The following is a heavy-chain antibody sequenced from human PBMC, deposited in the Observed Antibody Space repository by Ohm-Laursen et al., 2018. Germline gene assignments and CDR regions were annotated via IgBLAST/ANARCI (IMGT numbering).Heavy chain of an antibody. CDR3: ATFYNHAGSGWGSACDL. CDR2: ISISGGTT. V-gene: IGHV3-23*01. Sequence: SLRLSCAASGFTFSSYAMSWVRQAPGKGLEWVSFISISGGTTYYRDSVKGRFTISRDNSKNSLYLQMNTLRVDDTAVYYWATFYNHAGSGWGSACDLWGQGTLVTVSA. D-gene: IGHD3-22*01. CDR1: GFTFSSYA. J-gene: IGHJ4*02.